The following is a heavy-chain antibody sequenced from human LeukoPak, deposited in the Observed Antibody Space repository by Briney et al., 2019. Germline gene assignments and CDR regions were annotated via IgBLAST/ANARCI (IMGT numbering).Heavy chain of an antibody. J-gene: IGHJ5*02. CDR2: ISGSGGST. V-gene: IGHV3-23*01. D-gene: IGHD3-10*01. CDR1: GFTFSNYA. Sequence: GGSLRLSCAASGFTFSNYALSWVRQAPGKGLEWVSAISGSGGSTYYADSVKGRFTISRDNSKNTLYLQMNSLRAEDTAVYYCATVSYGSGSFPPNWFDPWGQGTLVTVSS. CDR3: ATVSYGSGSFPPNWFDP.